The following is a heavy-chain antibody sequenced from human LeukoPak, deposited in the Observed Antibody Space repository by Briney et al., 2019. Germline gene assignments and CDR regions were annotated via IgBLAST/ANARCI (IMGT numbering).Heavy chain of an antibody. CDR3: ARGRGYSSPSGDY. Sequence: SETLSLTCAVYGGSFSGYYWSWIRQPPGKGLEWIGEINHSGSTNYNPSLKSRVTISVDTSKNQFSLKLSSVTAADTAVYYCARGRGYSSPSGDYWGQGTLVTVSS. J-gene: IGHJ4*02. V-gene: IGHV4-34*01. D-gene: IGHD6-6*01. CDR2: INHSGST. CDR1: GGSFSGYY.